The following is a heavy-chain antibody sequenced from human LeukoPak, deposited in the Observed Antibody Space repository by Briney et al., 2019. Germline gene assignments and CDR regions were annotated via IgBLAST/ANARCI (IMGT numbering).Heavy chain of an antibody. Sequence: ASVKVSCKVSGYTLTELSMHWVRQAPGKGLEWMGWISAYNGNTNYAQKLQGRVTMTTDTSTSTAYMELGSLRSDDTAVYYCARGGGYAHLGDWGQGTLVTVSS. V-gene: IGHV1-18*01. CDR1: GYTLTELS. CDR2: ISAYNGNT. CDR3: ARGGGYAHLGD. J-gene: IGHJ4*02. D-gene: IGHD3-16*01.